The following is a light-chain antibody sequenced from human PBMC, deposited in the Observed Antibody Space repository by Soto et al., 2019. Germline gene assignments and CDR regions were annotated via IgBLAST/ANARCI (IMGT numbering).Light chain of an antibody. CDR3: SSYTSSSTWV. V-gene: IGLV2-14*01. CDR2: EVS. Sequence: QSVLTQPASVSGSPGQSITMSCTGTSSDVGGYNYVSWYQQHPGKAPKLMIYEVSNRPSGVSNRFSGSKSGNTASLTISGLQAEDETHYYCSSYTSSSTWVFGGGTKVTVL. CDR1: SSDVGGYNY. J-gene: IGLJ3*02.